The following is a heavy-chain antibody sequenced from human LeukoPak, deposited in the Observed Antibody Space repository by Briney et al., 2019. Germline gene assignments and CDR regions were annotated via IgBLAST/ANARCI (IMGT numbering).Heavy chain of an antibody. D-gene: IGHD1-26*01. CDR2: ICTAGDT. CDR3: ARAGDKTGFDAFDI. CDR1: GFTFSSYD. J-gene: IGHJ3*02. V-gene: IGHV3-13*01. Sequence: PGGSLRLSCAAYGFTFSSYDMHWVRQATGEGLEWVSAICTAGDTYYPGSVKGRFTISRENAKNSLYLQMNSLRAGDTAVYYCARAGDKTGFDAFDIWGQGTMVTVSS.